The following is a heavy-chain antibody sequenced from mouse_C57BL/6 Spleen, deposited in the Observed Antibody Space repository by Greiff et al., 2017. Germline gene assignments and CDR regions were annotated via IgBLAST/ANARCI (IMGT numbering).Heavy chain of an antibody. Sequence: VQLQQPGAELVKPGASVKLSCKASGYTFTSYWMHWVKQRPGQGLEWIGEIDPSDSNTNYNQKFKGKSTLTVDKSSSTAYMQLSSLTSEDSAVYYCARRGATVHFDYWGQGTTLTVSS. CDR2: IDPSDSNT. D-gene: IGHD1-1*01. CDR3: ARRGATVHFDY. CDR1: GYTFTSYW. J-gene: IGHJ2*01. V-gene: IGHV1-69*01.